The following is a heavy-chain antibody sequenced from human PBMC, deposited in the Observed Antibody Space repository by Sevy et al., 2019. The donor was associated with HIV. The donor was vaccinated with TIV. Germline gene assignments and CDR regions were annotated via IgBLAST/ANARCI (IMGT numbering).Heavy chain of an antibody. J-gene: IGHJ4*02. D-gene: IGHD1-26*01. CDR1: GFTFREAW. CDR3: AAGTGSSDFDY. CDR2: IKSKTDAATR. Sequence: GGSLRLSCAASGFTFREAWMSWIRQAPGKGLEWVGCIKSKTDAATRDFAAPVRGRFSISRDDSANTVYLVMNNLKPEDTGVYYCAAGTGSSDFDYWGQWTLVTVSS. V-gene: IGHV3-15*01.